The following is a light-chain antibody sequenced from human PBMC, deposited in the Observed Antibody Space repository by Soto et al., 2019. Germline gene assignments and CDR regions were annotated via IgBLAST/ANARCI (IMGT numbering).Light chain of an antibody. CDR1: SSDVGSYNL. CDR3: FSYAGSRTHV. Sequence: QSVLTQPASVSGSPGQSITISCTGTSSDVGSYNLVSWYQQHPGKAPKLIIYEVSKRPSGGSNRFSGSKSGNTASLTISGLQAEVEADYYCFSYAGSRTHVFGTGTKLTVL. CDR2: EVS. J-gene: IGLJ1*01. V-gene: IGLV2-23*02.